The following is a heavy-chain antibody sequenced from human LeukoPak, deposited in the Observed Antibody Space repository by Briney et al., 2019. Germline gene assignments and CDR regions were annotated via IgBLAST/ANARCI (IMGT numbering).Heavy chain of an antibody. D-gene: IGHD5/OR15-5a*01. CDR2: ISGGGDNS. CDR1: GFTFSNYA. J-gene: IGHJ4*02. Sequence: GGSLKLSCAASGFTFSNYAMTWVRQAPGKGLEWVSGISGGGDNSFYADSMKGRFSISRDNSKNTLYLQMNSLRVEDTAVYYCAKGPGLGRMTPLFDYWGQGTLVTVSS. CDR3: AKGPGLGRMTPLFDY. V-gene: IGHV3-23*01.